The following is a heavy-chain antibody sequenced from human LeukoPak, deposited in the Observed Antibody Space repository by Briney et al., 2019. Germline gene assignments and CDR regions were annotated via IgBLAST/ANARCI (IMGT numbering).Heavy chain of an antibody. Sequence: PGGSLRLSCAASGFTFSDYYMSWIRQAPGKGLEWVSYISSSGSTIYYADSVKGRFTISRDNAKNSLYLQMNSLRAEDTAVYYCARDRPDYDFWSGYRPHDAFDIWGQGTMVTVSS. CDR1: GFTFSDYY. J-gene: IGHJ3*02. D-gene: IGHD3-3*01. CDR3: ARDRPDYDFWSGYRPHDAFDI. CDR2: ISSSGSTI. V-gene: IGHV3-11*04.